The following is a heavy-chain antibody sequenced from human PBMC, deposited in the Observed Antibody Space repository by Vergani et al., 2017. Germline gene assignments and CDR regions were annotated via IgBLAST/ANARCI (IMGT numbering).Heavy chain of an antibody. J-gene: IGHJ4*02. Sequence: EVQLLESGGGLVQPGGSLRLSCAASGFTFSSYAMSWVRQAPGKGLEWVSAIIGSGGSTYYAYSVKGRFTISRDNSKNTLYLQMNSLRAEDTAVYYCARAVSSSSYYFDYWGQGTLVTVSS. CDR1: GFTFSSYA. V-gene: IGHV3-23*01. D-gene: IGHD6-13*01. CDR2: IIGSGGST. CDR3: ARAVSSSSYYFDY.